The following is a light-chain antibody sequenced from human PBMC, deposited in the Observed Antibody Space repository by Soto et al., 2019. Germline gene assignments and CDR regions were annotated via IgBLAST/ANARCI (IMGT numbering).Light chain of an antibody. CDR2: GAS. CDR3: QQYNNWPPIT. Sequence: EIAMTQTPATLSVCPGEKATLSCRASQSVSSNLAWYQQKPGQAPRLLIYGASTRATGIPARFSGSGSGTEFTLTISSLQSEDCAVYYCQQYNNWPPITFGQGTRLEI. V-gene: IGKV3-15*01. J-gene: IGKJ5*01. CDR1: QSVSSN.